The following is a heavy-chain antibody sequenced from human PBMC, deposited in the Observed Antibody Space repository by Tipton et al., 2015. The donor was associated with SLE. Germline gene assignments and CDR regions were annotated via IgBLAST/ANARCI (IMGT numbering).Heavy chain of an antibody. CDR3: ARPAEAGGYFDY. V-gene: IGHV4-4*08. CDR1: GGSISSYY. D-gene: IGHD6-19*01. J-gene: IGHJ4*02. Sequence: TLSLTCTVSGGSISSYYWSWIRQPPGKGLEWIGYIYTSGSTNYNPSLKSRVTISVDTSKNQFSLKLSSVTTADTAVYYCARPAEAGGYFDYWGQGTLVTVSS. CDR2: IYTSGST.